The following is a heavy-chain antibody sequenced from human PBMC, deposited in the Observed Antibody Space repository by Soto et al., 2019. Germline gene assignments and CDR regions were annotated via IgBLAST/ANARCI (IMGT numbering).Heavy chain of an antibody. Sequence: QVQLVQSGAEMKRPGASVILSCKASGYIFTTYSIHWVRQTAGQGLEWMAKVDPRDGSTGYAQKFRGRSSMAWDTSTGTVSMEVSSLTSGDTATYYCARVRSSGREFDYWGQGTQVTVSS. CDR1: GYIFTTYS. CDR2: VDPRDGST. V-gene: IGHV1-46*01. CDR3: ARVRSSGREFDY. D-gene: IGHD6-25*01. J-gene: IGHJ4*02.